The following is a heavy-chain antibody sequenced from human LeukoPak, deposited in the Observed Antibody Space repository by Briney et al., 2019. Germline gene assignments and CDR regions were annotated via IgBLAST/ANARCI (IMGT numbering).Heavy chain of an antibody. V-gene: IGHV3-23*01. J-gene: IGHJ4*02. CDR1: GFTFSSHA. CDR3: ARDVLNSAWLDLDY. CDR2: ISGITT. Sequence: ESGGSLRLSCAASGFTFSSHAMSWVRQAPGKGLEWVSGISGITTYYADSVKGRFTISRDNSKNTLYLQMNSLRVEDTAVYYCARDVLNSAWLDLDYWGQGTLVTVSS. D-gene: IGHD6-19*01.